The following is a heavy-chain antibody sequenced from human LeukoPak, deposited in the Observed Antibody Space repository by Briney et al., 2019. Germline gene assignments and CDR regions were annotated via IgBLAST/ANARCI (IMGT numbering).Heavy chain of an antibody. CDR3: ASGYGSDY. Sequence: SETLSLTCTVSGGSISSSSHYWGWIRQPPGKGLEWIGSIYYSGSTYYNPSLKSRVTISVDTSKNQFSLKLSSVTAADTAVYYCASGYGSDYWGQGTLVTVSS. J-gene: IGHJ4*02. D-gene: IGHD4-17*01. V-gene: IGHV4-39*07. CDR2: IYYSGST. CDR1: GGSISSSSHY.